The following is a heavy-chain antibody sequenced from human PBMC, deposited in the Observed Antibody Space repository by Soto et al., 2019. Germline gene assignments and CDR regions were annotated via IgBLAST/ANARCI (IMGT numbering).Heavy chain of an antibody. D-gene: IGHD3-10*01. V-gene: IGHV3-23*01. J-gene: IGHJ4*02. Sequence: EVRLLKSGGGLVQPGGSLRLSWAASGFTFSVYAMSWVRQAPGKGLEWVSGISGSGDSTHYADSVKGRFTVSRDNSKSMLYLQTNSLRAEDTAIYYCAKALYGGFTYWGQGTLVTVSS. CDR1: GFTFSVYA. CDR2: ISGSGDST. CDR3: AKALYGGFTY.